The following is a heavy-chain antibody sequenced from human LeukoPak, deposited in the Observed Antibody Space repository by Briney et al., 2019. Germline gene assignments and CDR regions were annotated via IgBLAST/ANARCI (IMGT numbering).Heavy chain of an antibody. CDR1: GSTLRSCW. V-gene: IGHV3-74*01. Sequence: PGGSLRLSCAVSGSTLRSCWMHCVRQAPGKGLVWVSHISCDGSSTNYAGSVKGRFTISRDNAKSTLYLQMNSLRAEDTAVYYCAVVTISDARNALEIWGQGTMVTACS. D-gene: IGHD5-24*01. J-gene: IGHJ3*02. CDR2: ISCDGSST. CDR3: AVVTISDARNALEI.